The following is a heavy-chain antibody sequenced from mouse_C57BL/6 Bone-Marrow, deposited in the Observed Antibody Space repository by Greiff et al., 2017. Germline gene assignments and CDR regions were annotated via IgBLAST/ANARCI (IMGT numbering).Heavy chain of an antibody. CDR2: IHPNSGST. J-gene: IGHJ4*01. CDR3: ARLRYYGRGAMDY. D-gene: IGHD1-2*01. V-gene: IGHV1-64*01. Sequence: QVQLQQPGAELVKPGASVKLSCKASGYTFTSYWMHWVKQRPGQGLEWIGMIHPNSGSTNYNEKFKSKATLTVDKSSSTAYMQLSSLTSVDSAVYYCARLRYYGRGAMDYWGQGTSVTVSS. CDR1: GYTFTSYW.